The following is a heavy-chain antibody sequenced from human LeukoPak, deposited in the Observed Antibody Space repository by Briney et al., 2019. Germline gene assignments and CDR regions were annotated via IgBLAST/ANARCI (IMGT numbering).Heavy chain of an antibody. J-gene: IGHJ4*02. CDR1: GYTFTSYY. V-gene: IGHV1-46*01. D-gene: IGHD3-10*01. Sequence: ASVKVSCKASGYTFTSYYMHWVRQAPGQGLEWMGLINPSGGSTSYAQKFQGRVTMTRDTSTSTVYMELSSLRSEDTAVYYCARDSVLLWFGDLPYYFDIWGQGTLVTVSS. CDR3: ARDSVLLWFGDLPYYFDI. CDR2: INPSGGST.